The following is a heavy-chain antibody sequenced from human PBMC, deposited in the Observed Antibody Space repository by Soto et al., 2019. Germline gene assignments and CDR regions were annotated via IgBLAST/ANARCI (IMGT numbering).Heavy chain of an antibody. CDR3: VKDRGAGGRFPD. CDR2: IGGSGSTT. D-gene: IGHD2-8*02. Sequence: EVQLLESGGGLVQPGGSLRLSCAASGFFFSGSAMSWVRQAPGKGLEWVSTIGGSGSTTYFADSVRGRFTISRDNSKNTVYPQVNSLRADNMALYYCVKDRGAGGRFPDWGQGTGVPVSS. V-gene: IGHV3-23*01. J-gene: IGHJ4*02. CDR1: GFFFSGSA.